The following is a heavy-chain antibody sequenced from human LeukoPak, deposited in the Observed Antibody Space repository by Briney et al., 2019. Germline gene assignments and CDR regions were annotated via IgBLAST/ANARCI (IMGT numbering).Heavy chain of an antibody. CDR1: GYTFTSYY. CDR3: ARDYHGSGSLTTFDY. V-gene: IGHV1-46*01. J-gene: IGHJ4*02. Sequence: GASVKVSCKASGYTFTSYYMHWVRQAPGQGLEWMGIINPSGGSASYAQKFQGRVTMTRDTSTSTVYMELSRLRSEDTALYYCARDYHGSGSLTTFDYWGQGTLVTVSS. D-gene: IGHD3-10*01. CDR2: INPSGGSA.